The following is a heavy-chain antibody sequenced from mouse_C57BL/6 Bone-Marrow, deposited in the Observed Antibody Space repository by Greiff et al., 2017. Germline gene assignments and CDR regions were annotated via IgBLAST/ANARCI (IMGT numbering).Heavy chain of an antibody. CDR2: IYPGDGDT. V-gene: IGHV1-82*01. CDR1: GYAFSSSW. D-gene: IGHD3-3*01. J-gene: IGHJ3*01. Sequence: QVQLQQSGPELVKPGASVKISCKASGYAFSSSWMNWVKQRPGKGLEWIGRIYPGDGDTNYNGKFKGKATLTADKSSSTAYMQLSSLTSEDSAVYFCARGLFLAYWAEGTLATVSA. CDR3: ARGLFLAY.